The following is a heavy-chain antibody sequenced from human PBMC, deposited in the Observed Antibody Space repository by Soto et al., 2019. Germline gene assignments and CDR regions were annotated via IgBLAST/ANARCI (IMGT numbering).Heavy chain of an antibody. CDR2: IKQAGSEK. CDR1: GFTFSSYW. CDR3: ARVFSEIVVVPAAARCFDY. D-gene: IGHD2-2*01. V-gene: IGHV3-7*01. Sequence: EVQLVESGGGLVQPGGSLRLSCAASGFTFSSYWMSWVRQAPGKGLEWVANIKQAGSEKYYVDSVKGRFTISRDNAKNSLYLQINSLRAEDTAVYYCARVFSEIVVVPAAARCFDYWGQATLVTVSS. J-gene: IGHJ4*02.